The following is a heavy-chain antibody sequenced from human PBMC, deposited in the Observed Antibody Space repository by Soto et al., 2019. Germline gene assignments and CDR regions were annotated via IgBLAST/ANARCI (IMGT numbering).Heavy chain of an antibody. V-gene: IGHV3-23*01. Sequence: EVQLLESGGGLVQPGGSLRLSCAASGFTFSSYAMSWVRQAPGKGLEWVSALSGSGGSTYYVDSVKGRFTISRDNSKTTLYRQMNSLRAEDTAVYYCEKVGRFGDFWSGQMLPQDYWYFDLWGLGTLVTVSS. D-gene: IGHD3-3*01. CDR2: LSGSGGST. CDR3: EKVGRFGDFWSGQMLPQDYWYFDL. CDR1: GFTFSSYA. J-gene: IGHJ2*01.